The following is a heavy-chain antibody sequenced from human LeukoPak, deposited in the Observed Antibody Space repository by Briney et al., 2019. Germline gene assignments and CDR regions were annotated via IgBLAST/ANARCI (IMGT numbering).Heavy chain of an antibody. J-gene: IGHJ4*02. CDR2: INPSGGST. V-gene: IGHV1-46*01. CDR1: GYTFTSYY. Sequence: ASVKVSCKASGYTFTSYYMHWVRQAPGQGLEWMGIINPSGGSTSYAQKFQGRVTMTRDTSTSTVYMELSSLRSDDTAVYYCARVRNSGFRYVDSWGQGTLVTVSS. CDR3: ARVRNSGFRYVDS. D-gene: IGHD5-12*01.